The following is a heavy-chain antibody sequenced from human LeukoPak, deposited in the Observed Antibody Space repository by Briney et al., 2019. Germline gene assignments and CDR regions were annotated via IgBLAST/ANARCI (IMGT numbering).Heavy chain of an antibody. CDR1: GGSISSSSYY. V-gene: IGHV4-39*01. J-gene: IGHJ4*02. D-gene: IGHD3-9*01. Sequence: PSETLSLTCTVSGGSISSSSYYWGWIRQPPGKGLEWIGSIYYSGSTYYNPSLKSRVTISVDTSKNQFSLKLSSVTAADTAVYYCASQGTYYDILTGYYPFDYWGQGTLVTVSS. CDR2: IYYSGST. CDR3: ASQGTYYDILTGYYPFDY.